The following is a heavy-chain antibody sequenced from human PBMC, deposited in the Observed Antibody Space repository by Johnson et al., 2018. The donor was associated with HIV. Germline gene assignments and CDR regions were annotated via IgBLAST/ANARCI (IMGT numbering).Heavy chain of an antibody. CDR2: IYSCGST. V-gene: IGHV3-NL1*01. CDR3: AKDAGWSIVGATDGRDAFDI. CDR1: GFTLDDYG. D-gene: IGHD1-26*01. J-gene: IGHJ3*02. Sequence: QVQLVESGGGVVRPGRSLRLSCAASGFTLDDYGMAWVRQAPGKGLEWVSVIYSCGSTYYADYVQGRFPISRDNSKNTVYRQMNNLRVEDTAVFYCAKDAGWSIVGATDGRDAFDIWGQGAMVTVSS.